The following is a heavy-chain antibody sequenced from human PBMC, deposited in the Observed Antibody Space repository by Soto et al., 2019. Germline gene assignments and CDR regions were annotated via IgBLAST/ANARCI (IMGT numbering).Heavy chain of an antibody. CDR3: AREDLNDGSGSPWFDP. Sequence: ASVKVSCKASGYTFTSYYMQWVRQAPGQGLEWMGIINPSGGNTSYAQKFQGRVTMTRDTSTSTVYMELSSLRSEDTAVYYCAREDLNDGSGSPWFDPWGQGTLVTVSS. CDR2: INPSGGNT. J-gene: IGHJ5*02. V-gene: IGHV1-46*03. D-gene: IGHD3-10*01. CDR1: GYTFTSYY.